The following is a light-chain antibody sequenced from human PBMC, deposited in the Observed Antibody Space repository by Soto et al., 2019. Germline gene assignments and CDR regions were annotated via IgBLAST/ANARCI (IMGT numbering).Light chain of an antibody. V-gene: IGKV3-20*01. CDR1: QSVSSSY. CDR2: GAS. Sequence: EIVLTQSPGTLSLSSGERATLSCRASQSVSSSYLAWYQQKPGQAPRLLIYGASNRATGIPDRFSGSGSGTDFTLTISRLEPEDFAVYYCQQYDTSPPGFTFGPGTKVDIK. J-gene: IGKJ3*01. CDR3: QQYDTSPPGFT.